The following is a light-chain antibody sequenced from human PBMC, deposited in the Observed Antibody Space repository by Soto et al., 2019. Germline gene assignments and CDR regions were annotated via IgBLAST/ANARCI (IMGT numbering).Light chain of an antibody. J-gene: IGLJ1*01. Sequence: QSVLTQPPSVSGATGQRVTISFSRTGFNIGSGDDVHGYQHLPGTAAKLLIYGNTILPSGVPDRSSGSMSGTSASLAITWLQAEEEDDYYCQSYDISLRGYVYGTGTNVPV. CDR3: QSYDISLRGYV. V-gene: IGLV1-40*01. CDR2: GNT. CDR1: GFNIGSGDD.